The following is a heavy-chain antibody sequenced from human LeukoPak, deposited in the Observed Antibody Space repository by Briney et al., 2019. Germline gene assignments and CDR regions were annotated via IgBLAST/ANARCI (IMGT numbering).Heavy chain of an antibody. Sequence: GGSLRLSCAASGFTFRSYWMSWVRQAPGKGLEWVANIKQDGSEKYYVDSVKGRFTISRDNAKNSLYLQMNSLRAEDTAVYYCARENFWSGYYFFDYWGQGTLVTVSS. D-gene: IGHD3-3*01. V-gene: IGHV3-7*01. J-gene: IGHJ4*02. CDR3: ARENFWSGYYFFDY. CDR1: GFTFRSYW. CDR2: IKQDGSEK.